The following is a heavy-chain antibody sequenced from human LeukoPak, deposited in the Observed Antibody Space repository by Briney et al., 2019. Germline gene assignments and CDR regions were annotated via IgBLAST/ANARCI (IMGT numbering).Heavy chain of an antibody. CDR2: VSSAGYTT. Sequence: GGSLRLSCAASGFTFSGDWMHWVRQAPGKGLVWVSHVSSAGYTTRYADSVKGRFTISRGNAKNTLYLQMNSLRAEDTAVYYCAREQGALDSWGQGTLVTVSS. J-gene: IGHJ4*02. CDR1: GFTFSGDW. V-gene: IGHV3-74*01. CDR3: AREQGALDS.